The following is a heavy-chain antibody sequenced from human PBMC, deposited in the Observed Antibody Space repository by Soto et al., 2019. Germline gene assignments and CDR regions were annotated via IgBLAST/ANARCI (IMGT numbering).Heavy chain of an antibody. J-gene: IGHJ5*02. CDR2: ISSTFLYT. Sequence: VGSLRLSCAASGFSFTTYFMSWVLQAPGKGLEWVSDISSTFLYTYLADSVKCRFTISRDNSKNTLYLQMNSLRVYDTSVYFCKKSWLFEKNLFEPWGQGTLVTVSS. CDR3: KKSWLFEKNLFEP. CDR1: GFSFTTYF. D-gene: IGHD3-22*01. V-gene: IGHV3-23*01.